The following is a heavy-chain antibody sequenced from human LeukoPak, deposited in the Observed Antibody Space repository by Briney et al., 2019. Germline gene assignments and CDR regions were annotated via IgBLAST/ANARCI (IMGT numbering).Heavy chain of an antibody. V-gene: IGHV3-74*01. Sequence: GGSLRLSCTASGFTLRNYWMHRVRQVPGKRLVWVSRISGDGSVTNYADSVQGRFTISRDNAKNILYLQINSLRSEDTAVYYCARYSSSSGGAAYYLDYWGHGTLVTFSS. CDR1: GFTLRNYW. CDR3: ARYSSSSGGAAYYLDY. D-gene: IGHD6-6*01. CDR2: ISGDGSVT. J-gene: IGHJ4*01.